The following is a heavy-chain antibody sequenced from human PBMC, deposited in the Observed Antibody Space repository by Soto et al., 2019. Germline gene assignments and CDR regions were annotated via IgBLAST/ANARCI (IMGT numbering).Heavy chain of an antibody. J-gene: IGHJ5*02. CDR3: ARDLGGCSSTSCYMWFDP. CDR2: INPNSGGT. D-gene: IGHD2-2*02. CDR1: GYTFTGYY. Sequence: ASVKVSCKASGYTFTGYYIHWVRQAPGQGLEWMGWINPNSGGTNYAQKFQGRVTMTRDTSISTAYMELSRLRSDDTAVYYCARDLGGCSSTSCYMWFDPWGQGTLVTVSS. V-gene: IGHV1-2*02.